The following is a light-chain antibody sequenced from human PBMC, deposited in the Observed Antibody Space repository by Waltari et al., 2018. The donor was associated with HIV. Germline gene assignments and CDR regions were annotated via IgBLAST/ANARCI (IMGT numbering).Light chain of an antibody. CDR3: SSYTRGSAVL. Sequence: QSALTQPASVSGSPGQSITISCTGSSSEVGDYNYVPWYQQNPVQYSKIIIAEVSTRPSGVSNLFSGSKAGSTASLTIPGLQAEDEADYVCSSYTRGSAVLFGGGTKVTVL. J-gene: IGLJ2*01. CDR1: SSEVGDYNY. V-gene: IGLV2-14*01. CDR2: EVS.